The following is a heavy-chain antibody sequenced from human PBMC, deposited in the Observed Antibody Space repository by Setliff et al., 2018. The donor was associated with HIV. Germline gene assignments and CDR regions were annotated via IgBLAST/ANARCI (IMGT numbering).Heavy chain of an antibody. J-gene: IGHJ6*03. CDR3: ARHGAYEAYYDYMDV. V-gene: IGHV4-38-2*01. CDR2: IYHSGTT. D-gene: IGHD5-12*01. CDR1: GDSFSIHY. Sequence: SETLSLTCSVSGDSFSIHYWGWIRQPPGKGLEWIGSIYHSGTTYDNPSLKSRVTISVDTSKNQFSLKLSSVTAADTAVYYCARHGAYEAYYDYMDVWGKGTTVTVSS.